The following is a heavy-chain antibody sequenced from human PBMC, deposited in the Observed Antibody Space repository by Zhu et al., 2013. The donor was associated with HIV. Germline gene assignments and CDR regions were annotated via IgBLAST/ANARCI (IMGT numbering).Heavy chain of an antibody. J-gene: IGHJ5*02. Sequence: VHLVESGGGVVQPGRSLRLSCAASGFSFSSYGMHWVRQAPGKGLEWVAVIWYDGSNQYYADSVKGRFTVSRDNSKKTLYLQINSLRADDTAVYFCARDVRSNWCDLWGQGTLVTVSS. CDR1: GFSFSSYG. D-gene: IGHD2-8*01. CDR2: IWYDGSNQ. CDR3: ARDVRSNWCDL. V-gene: IGHV3-33*01.